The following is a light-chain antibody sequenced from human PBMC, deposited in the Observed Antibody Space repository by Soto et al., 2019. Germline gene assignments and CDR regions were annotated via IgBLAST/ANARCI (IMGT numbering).Light chain of an antibody. V-gene: IGKV3-20*01. CDR3: LRYGDSPPAYT. CDR2: GAS. Sequence: EIVLTQSPGTVSLSPGERATLSCRASQSVSSRNLAWYRQKPGQAPSLLIFGASNRATGIPDRFSGSGSGTDLTLTISSLEPEDCAVYYCLRYGDSPPAYTFGQGTKLEIK. CDR1: QSVSSRN. J-gene: IGKJ2*01.